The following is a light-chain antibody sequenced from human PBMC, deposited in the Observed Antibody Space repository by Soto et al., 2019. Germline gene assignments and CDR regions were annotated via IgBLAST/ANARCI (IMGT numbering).Light chain of an antibody. CDR3: AAWMAGLRGLE. CDR1: SSNIGSNT. V-gene: IGLV1-44*01. J-gene: IGLJ2*01. Sequence: QSVLTQPPSASGTPGQMVTISCSGSSSNIGSNTVNWYQQLPGMAPKLLIYNNSQRPSGVPDRFSGSKSGTSASLAISGLQFEDGVDYYWAAWMAGLRGLESGGGPSSPS. CDR2: NNS.